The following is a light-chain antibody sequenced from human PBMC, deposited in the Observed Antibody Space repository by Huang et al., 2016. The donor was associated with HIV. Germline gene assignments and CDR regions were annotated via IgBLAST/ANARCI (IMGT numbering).Light chain of an antibody. CDR1: QSLLYRSNNKNY. CDR3: QQHYGRQST. CDR2: WAS. V-gene: IGKV4-1*01. J-gene: IGKJ1*01. Sequence: IVMTQSPESLAVSLGERASINCKSSQSLLYRSNNKNYLAWYQKKKGHPPTLLIYWASVRDVGVPERFSGGGSGTNFTLTINSLQADDVAVYYCQQHYGRQSTFGQGT.